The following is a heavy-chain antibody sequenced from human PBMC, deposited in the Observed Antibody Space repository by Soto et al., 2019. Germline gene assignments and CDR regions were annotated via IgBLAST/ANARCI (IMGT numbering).Heavy chain of an antibody. CDR2: IDPSDSYT. D-gene: IGHD6-13*01. V-gene: IGHV5-10-1*01. J-gene: IGHJ6*02. Sequence: GESLKISCKGSGYSFTSYWISWVRQMPGKGLEWMGRIDPSDSYTNYSPSFQGHVTISADKSISTAYLQWSSLKASDTAMYYCAASRAAAGMEFYYYYGMDVWGQGTTVTVSS. CDR1: GYSFTSYW. CDR3: AASRAAAGMEFYYYYGMDV.